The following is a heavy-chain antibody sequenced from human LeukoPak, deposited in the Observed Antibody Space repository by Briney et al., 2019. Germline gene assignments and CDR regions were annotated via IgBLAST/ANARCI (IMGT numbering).Heavy chain of an antibody. D-gene: IGHD4-11*01. CDR2: INHSGST. CDR1: GGSFSGYY. V-gene: IGHV4-34*01. Sequence: PSETLSLTCAVYGGSFSGYYRSWIRQPPGKGLEWIGEINHSGSTNYNPSLKSRVTISVDTSKNQFSLKLSSVTAADTAVYYCARNSNPFDYWGQGTLVTVSS. CDR3: ARNSNPFDY. J-gene: IGHJ4*02.